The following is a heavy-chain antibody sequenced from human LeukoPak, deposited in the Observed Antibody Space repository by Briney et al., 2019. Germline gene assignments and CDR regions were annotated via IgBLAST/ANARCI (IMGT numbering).Heavy chain of an antibody. CDR1: GGSISSYY. Sequence: SETLSLTCTVSGGSISSYYWSWNRQPPGKGLEWIGYIYTSGSTNYNPSLKSRVTISVDTSKNQFSLKLSSVTAADTAVYYCARLAAAAGPSYYYYYMDVWGKGTTVTVSS. CDR2: IYTSGST. V-gene: IGHV4-4*09. J-gene: IGHJ6*03. CDR3: ARLAAAAGPSYYYYYMDV. D-gene: IGHD6-13*01.